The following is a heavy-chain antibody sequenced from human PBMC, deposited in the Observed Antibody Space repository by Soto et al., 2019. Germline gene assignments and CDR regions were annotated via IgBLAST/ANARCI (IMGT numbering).Heavy chain of an antibody. CDR3: ARAGDSSGYYPSYYYYGMDV. D-gene: IGHD3-22*01. Sequence: QVQLVESGGGVVQPGRSLRLSCAASGFTFSSYGMYWVRQAPGKGLEWVAVIWYDGSNKYYADSVKGRFTISRDNSKNTLYLQMNSLRAEDTAVYYCARAGDSSGYYPSYYYYGMDVWGQGTTVTVSS. J-gene: IGHJ6*02. V-gene: IGHV3-33*01. CDR2: IWYDGSNK. CDR1: GFTFSSYG.